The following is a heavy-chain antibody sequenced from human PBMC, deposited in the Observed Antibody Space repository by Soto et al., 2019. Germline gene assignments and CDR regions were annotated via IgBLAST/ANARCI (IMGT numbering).Heavy chain of an antibody. CDR2: IYYSGST. D-gene: IGHD3-9*01. Sequence: SETLSLTCTVSGDSISTSSYYWGWIRQPPGKGLEWIGSIYYSGSTYYNPSLKSRVTISVDTSKRHFSLRLSSVTAADTAVYYCARRARDYDYDVLPGYYYFDDWGQGTLVTVSA. CDR1: GDSISTSSYY. J-gene: IGHJ4*02. CDR3: ARRARDYDYDVLPGYYYFDD. V-gene: IGHV4-39*02.